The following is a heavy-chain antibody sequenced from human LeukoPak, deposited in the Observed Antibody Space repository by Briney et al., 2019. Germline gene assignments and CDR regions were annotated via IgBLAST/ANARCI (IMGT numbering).Heavy chain of an antibody. D-gene: IGHD3-22*01. Sequence: GGSLRLSCVASGLTFSSYAMNWVRQAPGKGLQWVSSISGSGGTTYIADSVKGRFTISRDNSKNTLYLQMNSLRAEDTAVYYCAKLMIVVEGGEDAFDIWGQGTMVTVSS. J-gene: IGHJ3*02. CDR2: ISGSGGTT. CDR3: AKLMIVVEGGEDAFDI. V-gene: IGHV3-23*01. CDR1: GLTFSSYA.